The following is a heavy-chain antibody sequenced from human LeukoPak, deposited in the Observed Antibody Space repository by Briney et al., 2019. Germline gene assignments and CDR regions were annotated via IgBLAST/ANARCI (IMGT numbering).Heavy chain of an antibody. Sequence: ASVKVSCKVSGYTLTELSMHWVRQAPGKGLERVGGFHPEDGDTIYAQKFQGRVTMTEDTSTDTAYMELSSLRSEDTAVYYCANCGGYMLFDYWGQGTLVTVSS. V-gene: IGHV1-24*01. D-gene: IGHD2-21*01. CDR2: FHPEDGDT. J-gene: IGHJ4*02. CDR1: GYTLTELS. CDR3: ANCGGYMLFDY.